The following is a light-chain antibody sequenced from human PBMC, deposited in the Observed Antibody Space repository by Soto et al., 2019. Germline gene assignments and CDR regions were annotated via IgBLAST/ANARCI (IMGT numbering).Light chain of an antibody. Sequence: QSALTQPASVSGSPGQSITISCTGTSSDDGGYKYVSWYQPHPGKAPKVMIYEVSNRPSGVSFRFSGSKTGNTASLTISGLPAEDEADYYCCSYTSYKTLLFGGWSKVTVL. J-gene: IGLJ3*02. CDR3: CSYTSYKTLL. CDR2: EVS. V-gene: IGLV2-14*01. CDR1: SSDDGGYKY.